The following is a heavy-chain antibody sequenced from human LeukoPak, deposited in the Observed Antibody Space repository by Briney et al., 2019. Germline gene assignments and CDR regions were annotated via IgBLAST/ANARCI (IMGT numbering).Heavy chain of an antibody. CDR2: ISSGSGTI. D-gene: IGHD4-23*01. Sequence: GGSLRLSCAASGFSFSTYSMNWVRQAPGKGLEWVSYISSGSGTIYYADSVKGRFTISRDNAKNSLYLQMNSLRDEDTAVYYCASGSTRGGLGTVVSNWYFDLWGRGTLVTVSS. CDR3: ASGSTRGGLGTVVSNWYFDL. CDR1: GFSFSTYS. J-gene: IGHJ2*01. V-gene: IGHV3-48*02.